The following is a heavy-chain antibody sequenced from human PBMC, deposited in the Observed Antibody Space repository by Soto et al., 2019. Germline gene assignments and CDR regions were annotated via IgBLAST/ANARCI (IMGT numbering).Heavy chain of an antibody. Sequence: GGSLSLSCAASGFTFSSYSMNWVRQAPGKGLEWVSSISSSSSYIYYADSVKGRFTISRDNTKDSLYLQMNSLRAEDTAVYYCARDLIVVVPAAMVFGMDVWGQGTTVTVSS. J-gene: IGHJ6*02. D-gene: IGHD2-2*01. CDR1: GFTFSSYS. V-gene: IGHV3-21*01. CDR3: ARDLIVVVPAAMVFGMDV. CDR2: ISSSSSYI.